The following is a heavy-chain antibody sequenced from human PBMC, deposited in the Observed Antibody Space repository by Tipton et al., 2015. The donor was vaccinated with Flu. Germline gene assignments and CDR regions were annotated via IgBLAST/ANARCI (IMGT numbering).Heavy chain of an antibody. Sequence: TLSLTCAVYGGSFSAYYWSWIRQPPGKGLEWVGEINHSGTTNYNPSLTSRVTISADTSKKQFSLRLTSVTAADTAVYYCARGTLNWEGDWFDPWGQGTLVTVSS. J-gene: IGHJ5*02. D-gene: IGHD1-26*01. V-gene: IGHV4-34*01. CDR3: ARGTLNWEGDWFDP. CDR2: INHSGTT. CDR1: GGSFSAYY.